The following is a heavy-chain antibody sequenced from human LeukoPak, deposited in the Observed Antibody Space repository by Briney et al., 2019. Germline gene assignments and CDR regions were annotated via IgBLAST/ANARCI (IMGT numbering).Heavy chain of an antibody. V-gene: IGHV1-18*01. D-gene: IGHD5-24*01. CDR1: GYTFTSNA. J-gene: IGHJ5*02. CDR2: ISAYNGDT. Sequence: ASVKVSCKASGYTFTSNAITWVRQAPGQGLQWMGWISAYNGDTNYAQNFQDRVTLTRDMSTSTDYLELSSLRSEDTAVYYCARDNSVRDEAWWFNPWGQGTLVTVSS. CDR3: ARDNSVRDEAWWFNP.